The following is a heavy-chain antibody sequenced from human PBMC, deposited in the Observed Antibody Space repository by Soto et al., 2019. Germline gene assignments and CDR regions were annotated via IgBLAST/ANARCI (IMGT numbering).Heavy chain of an antibody. Sequence: PGGSLRLSCAASGFSFSGYGMNWVRQAPGNGLEWISYISSSGSLIYYADSLKGRFTISRDNAKNSLYLQMNSLRAEDTAVYYCATTVTTVDYWGQGTLVTAPQ. CDR3: ATTVTTVDY. CDR2: ISSSGSLI. D-gene: IGHD4-17*01. J-gene: IGHJ4*02. V-gene: IGHV3-48*03. CDR1: GFSFSGYG.